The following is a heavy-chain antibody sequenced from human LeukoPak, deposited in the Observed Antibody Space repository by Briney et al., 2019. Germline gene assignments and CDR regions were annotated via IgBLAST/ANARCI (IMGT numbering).Heavy chain of an antibody. CDR2: ISGSGGST. CDR1: GFIFGNHA. Sequence: GGSLRLSCAASGFIFGNHAMSWVRQAPGKGLEWVSTISGSGGSTYYADSVKGRCTISRDNSKGTLYLQVNSLRADDKAVYYCAKEGGYCSSSSCSDYFDYWGQGSLVTVSS. J-gene: IGHJ4*02. CDR3: AKEGGYCSSSSCSDYFDY. V-gene: IGHV3-23*01. D-gene: IGHD2-2*01.